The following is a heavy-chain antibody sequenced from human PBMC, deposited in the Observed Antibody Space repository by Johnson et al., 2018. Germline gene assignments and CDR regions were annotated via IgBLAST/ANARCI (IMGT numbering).Heavy chain of an antibody. CDR2: INWNSDRI. D-gene: IGHD4-23*01. Sequence: VQLQESGGGLVQPGRSLRLSCSASGFTFDDYAMHWVRQVPGEGLEWVSGINWNSDRIAYADSVKGRFTISRDNAKNSLYLQMNSLRAEDTAIFYCAKAYYGGNSVDSFDIWGQGTMVTVSA. CDR1: GFTFDDYA. J-gene: IGHJ3*02. V-gene: IGHV3-9*01. CDR3: AKAYYGGNSVDSFDI.